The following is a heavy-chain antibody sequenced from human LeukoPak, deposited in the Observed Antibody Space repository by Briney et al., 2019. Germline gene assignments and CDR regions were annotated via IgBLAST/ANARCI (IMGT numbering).Heavy chain of an antibody. D-gene: IGHD1-26*01. CDR2: INPSGGST. V-gene: IGHV1-46*01. CDR3: AGDLCRGDILGATGCASNY. CDR1: GYTFTSYY. Sequence: ASVKVSCKASGYTFTSYYMHWVRQAPGQGLEWMGIINPSGGSTSYAQKFQGRVTMTRDMSTSTVYMELSSLRSDDTAVYYCAGDLCRGDILGATGCASNYWGQGTLVTVSS. J-gene: IGHJ4*02.